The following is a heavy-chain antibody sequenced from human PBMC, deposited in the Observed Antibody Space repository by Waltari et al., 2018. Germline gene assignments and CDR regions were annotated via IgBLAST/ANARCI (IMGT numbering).Heavy chain of an antibody. Sequence: VQLVQSGAEVKKPGASVKVSCKASGYTFTGYYMHWVRQAPGQGLEWMGRINPNSGGTNYAQKFQGRVTMTRDTSISTAYMELSRLRSDDTAVYYCARGFYSYGYSGYYFDYWGQGTLVTVSS. D-gene: IGHD5-18*01. V-gene: IGHV1-2*06. J-gene: IGHJ4*02. CDR2: INPNSGGT. CDR3: ARGFYSYGYSGYYFDY. CDR1: GYTFTGYY.